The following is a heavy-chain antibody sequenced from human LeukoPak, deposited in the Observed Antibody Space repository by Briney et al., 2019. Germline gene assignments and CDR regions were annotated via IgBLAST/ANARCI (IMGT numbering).Heavy chain of an antibody. D-gene: IGHD5-18*01. V-gene: IGHV3-7*01. Sequence: GDSLRLSCAASGFTFTKYWMTWVRQAPGKGLEWVGNIKQDGSDKNYMDSVKGRFTISRDNSKNTLYLQMNSLRAEDTAVYYCATGADTAMVMSPLAYWGQGTLVTVSS. CDR3: ATGADTAMVMSPLAY. J-gene: IGHJ4*02. CDR1: GFTFTKYW. CDR2: IKQDGSDK.